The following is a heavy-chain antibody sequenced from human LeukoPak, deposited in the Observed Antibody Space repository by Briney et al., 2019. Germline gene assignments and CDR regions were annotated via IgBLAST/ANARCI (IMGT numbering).Heavy chain of an antibody. V-gene: IGHV1-2*02. CDR1: GYTFTGYY. D-gene: IGHD5-24*01. CDR2: INPNSGGT. J-gene: IGHJ4*02. Sequence: ASVKVSCKASGYTFTGYYMHWVRQAPGQGLEWMGWINPNSGGTNYAQKFQGRVTMTRDTSVSTAYMELSRLRSDDTAVYYCARGPPRRWPQSRGDFDYWGQGTLVTVSS. CDR3: ARGPPRRWPQSRGDFDY.